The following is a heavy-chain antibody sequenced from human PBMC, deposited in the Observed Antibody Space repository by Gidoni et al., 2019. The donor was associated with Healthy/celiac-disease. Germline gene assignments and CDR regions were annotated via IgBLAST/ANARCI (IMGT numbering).Heavy chain of an antibody. J-gene: IGHJ4*02. D-gene: IGHD6-19*01. CDR3: ARDRYSSGGGYFDY. CDR1: GYTFTSYA. V-gene: IGHV1-3*01. Sequence: QVQLVQSGAEVKKPGASVKVSCTASGYTFTSYAMHWVRQAPGQRLEWMGWINAGNGNTKYSQKFQGRVTITRDTSASTAYMELSSLRSEDTAVYYCARDRYSSGGGYFDYWGQGTLVTVSS. CDR2: INAGNGNT.